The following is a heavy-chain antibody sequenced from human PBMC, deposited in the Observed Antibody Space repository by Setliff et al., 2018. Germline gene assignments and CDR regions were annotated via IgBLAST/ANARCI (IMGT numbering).Heavy chain of an antibody. V-gene: IGHV4-39*07. CDR3: ARQVSHYDFWSGYYGYYYYYMDV. D-gene: IGHD3-3*01. Sequence: SETLSLTCTVSGGSISSGGYYWGWIRQPPGKGLEWIGSIYYSGSTYYNPSLKSRVTISVDTSKNQFSLKLSSVTAADTAVYYCARQVSHYDFWSGYYGYYYYYMDVWGKGTTVTVSS. CDR2: IYYSGST. CDR1: GGSISSGGYY. J-gene: IGHJ6*03.